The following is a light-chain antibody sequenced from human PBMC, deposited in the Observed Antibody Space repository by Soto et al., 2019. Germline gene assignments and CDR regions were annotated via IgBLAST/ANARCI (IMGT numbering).Light chain of an antibody. V-gene: IGKV3-15*01. CDR3: QQYDNLPLT. J-gene: IGKJ3*01. CDR2: XXX. CDR1: QSVGSN. Sequence: ERVMTQSPATLSVSPGERATLSCRASQSVGSNLAWYQQKPCQXXXXXXXXXXXXVSGVPARFSGSGSGTEFTLTINRLQSGDFAVYFCQQYDNLPLTFGPGTKVDIK.